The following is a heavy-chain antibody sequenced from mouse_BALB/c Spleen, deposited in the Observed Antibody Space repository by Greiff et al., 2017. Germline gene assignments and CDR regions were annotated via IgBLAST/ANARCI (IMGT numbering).Heavy chain of an antibody. CDR3: TRANWDRYFDV. CDR1: GYAFTSYY. D-gene: IGHD4-1*01. CDR2: INPSNGGT. J-gene: IGHJ1*01. Sequence: VQLVESGAELVKPGASVKLSCKASGYAFTSYYMYWVKQRPGQGLEWIGEINPSNGGTNFNEKFKSKATLTVDKSSSTAYMQLSSLTSEDSAVYYCTRANWDRYFDVWGAGTTVTVSS. V-gene: IGHV1S81*02.